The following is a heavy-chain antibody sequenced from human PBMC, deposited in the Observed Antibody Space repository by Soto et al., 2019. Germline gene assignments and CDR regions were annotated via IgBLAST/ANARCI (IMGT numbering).Heavy chain of an antibody. CDR3: AKWLAAAGTFDY. J-gene: IGHJ4*02. CDR1: GSTFSSYG. V-gene: IGHV3-30*18. D-gene: IGHD6-13*01. CDR2: ISYDGSNK. Sequence: GGSLRLSCAASGSTFSSYGMHWVRQAPGKGLEWVAVISYDGSNKYYADSVKGRFTISRDNSKNTLYLQMNSLRAEDTAVYYCAKWLAAAGTFDYWGQGTLVTAPQ.